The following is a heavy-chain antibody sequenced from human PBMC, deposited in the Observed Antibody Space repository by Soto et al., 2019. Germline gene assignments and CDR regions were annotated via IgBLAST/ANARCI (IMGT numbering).Heavy chain of an antibody. CDR1: GFTFNNYG. V-gene: IGHV3-33*01. CDR3: ARDGGGRGSKHWLFDY. CDR2: IWYDGNNK. Sequence: QVQLVESGGGVVQPGRSLRLSCAASGFTFNNYGIHWVRQAPGKGLEWVAVIWYDGNNKYYKDSVKGRFTISRDNSKNTLYLQMNSRRAEDTAVYYWARDGGGRGSKHWLFDYWGQGTLVTVSS. J-gene: IGHJ4*02. D-gene: IGHD1-26*01.